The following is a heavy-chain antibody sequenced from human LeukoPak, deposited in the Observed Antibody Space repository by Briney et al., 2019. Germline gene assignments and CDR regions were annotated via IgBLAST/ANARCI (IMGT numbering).Heavy chain of an antibody. D-gene: IGHD3-9*01. CDR2: IIPIFGTA. Sequence: ASVKVSCKASGGTFSSYAISWVRQAPGQGLEWMGGIIPIFGTANYAQKFQGRVTITADKSTSTAYMELSSLRSEDTAVYYCARGVLDYDILTLQNAFDIWGQGTMVTVSS. J-gene: IGHJ3*02. CDR3: ARGVLDYDILTLQNAFDI. CDR1: GGTFSSYA. V-gene: IGHV1-69*06.